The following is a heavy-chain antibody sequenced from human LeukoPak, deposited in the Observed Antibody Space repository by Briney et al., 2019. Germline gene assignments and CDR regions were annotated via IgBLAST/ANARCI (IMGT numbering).Heavy chain of an antibody. CDR1: EYTVIESY. Sequence: ASVKVSCKAYEYTVIESYIHCVRQGPGQGLEWMGRINLKSGGTNYAQKFQGRVTMTRDTSISTAYMELSRLRSDDTAVYYCASHGEDYYDSSGYYPHWGQGTLVTVSS. D-gene: IGHD3-22*01. V-gene: IGHV1-2*02. CDR3: ASHGEDYYDSSGYYPH. J-gene: IGHJ4*02. CDR2: INLKSGGT.